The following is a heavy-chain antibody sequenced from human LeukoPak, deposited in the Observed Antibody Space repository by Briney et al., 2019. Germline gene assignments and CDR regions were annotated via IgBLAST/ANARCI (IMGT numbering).Heavy chain of an antibody. Sequence: ASVKVPCKASGYTFTNYYLHWVRQAPGQGLEWMGTIHPSGGSTAYAQKFQGRVTMTRDTSTSTVYMELSSLRSEDTAVYYCARDSTTSSLADPWGQGTLVTVSS. CDR2: IHPSGGST. V-gene: IGHV1-46*01. CDR1: GYTFTNYY. CDR3: ARDSTTSSLADP. J-gene: IGHJ5*02. D-gene: IGHD2-2*01.